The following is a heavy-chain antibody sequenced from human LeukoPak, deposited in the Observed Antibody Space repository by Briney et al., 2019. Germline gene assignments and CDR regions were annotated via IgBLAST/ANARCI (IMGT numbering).Heavy chain of an antibody. Sequence: SETLSLTCTVSGGSVSSTTYYWGWIRQPPGKGLEWIGTIYYTGSTYYNPSLKSRVTISVDTSKNHFSLKLSSVTAADTAVYYCASSKSAYYYYGMDVWGQGTLVTVSS. D-gene: IGHD2-2*01. CDR2: IYYTGST. V-gene: IGHV4-39*02. J-gene: IGHJ6*02. CDR3: ASSKSAYYYYGMDV. CDR1: GGSVSSTTYY.